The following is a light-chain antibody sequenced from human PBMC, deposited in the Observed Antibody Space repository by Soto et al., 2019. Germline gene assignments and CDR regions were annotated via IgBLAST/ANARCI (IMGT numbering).Light chain of an antibody. J-gene: IGKJ4*01. CDR1: QTVSSS. V-gene: IGKV3-11*01. Sequence: EIVLTQSPATLSLSPGERATLSCRASQTVSSSLAWYQQKPGQAPRLLIYEVSNRATGIPARFSGSGSAADFTLTISILEPGDFALYYCQQHINWPLTFGGGTKV. CDR2: EVS. CDR3: QQHINWPLT.